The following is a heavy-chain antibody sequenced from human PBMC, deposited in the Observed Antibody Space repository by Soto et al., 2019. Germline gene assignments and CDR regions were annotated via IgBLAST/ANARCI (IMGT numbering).Heavy chain of an antibody. CDR1: GDSVSSNSAA. D-gene: IGHD6-13*01. V-gene: IGHV6-1*01. CDR3: ERSTKGKAAAGTLVGLDV. CDR2: TYYRSKWYN. J-gene: IGHJ6*04. Sequence: QTLSLTCDISGDSVSSNSAAWNWIRQSTSRGLEWLGRTYYRSKWYNDYAVSVKSRITINPNTPKNQFSQQLNTVTPEDTAVYYFERSTKGKAAAGTLVGLDVWVKGSTVTVSS.